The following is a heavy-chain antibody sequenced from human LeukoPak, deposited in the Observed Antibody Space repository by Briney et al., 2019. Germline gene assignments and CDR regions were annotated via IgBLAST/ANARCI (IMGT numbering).Heavy chain of an antibody. CDR3: ARGFPGGA. D-gene: IGHD4-23*01. CDR2: INHSGST. J-gene: IGHJ5*02. Sequence: SETLSLTCAVYGGSFSGYYWSWIRQPPGKGLEWVGEINHSGSTNYNPSLKSRVTISVDTSKNQFSLKLSSVTAADTAVYYCARGFPGGAWGQGTLVTVSS. CDR1: GGSFSGYY. V-gene: IGHV4-34*01.